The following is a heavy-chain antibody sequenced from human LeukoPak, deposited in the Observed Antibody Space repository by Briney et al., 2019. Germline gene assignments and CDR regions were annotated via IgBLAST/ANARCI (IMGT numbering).Heavy chain of an antibody. J-gene: IGHJ3*02. D-gene: IGHD5-18*01. CDR2: IYPGDSDT. Sequence: GESLKISCKGSGYSFTSYWIGWVRQMPGKGLEWMGIIYPGDSDTRYSPSFQGQVTISADKSTSTAYLQWSSLKASDTAMYYCARRTWIQLWFTGPEGDSADAFDIWGQGTMVTVSS. CDR1: GYSFTSYW. CDR3: ARRTWIQLWFTGPEGDSADAFDI. V-gene: IGHV5-51*01.